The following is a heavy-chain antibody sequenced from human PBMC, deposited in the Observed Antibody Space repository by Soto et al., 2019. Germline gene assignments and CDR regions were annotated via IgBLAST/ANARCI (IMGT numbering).Heavy chain of an antibody. D-gene: IGHD3-3*01. CDR3: AKDVVITIFGVVITGYFDY. CDR2: ISGSGGST. V-gene: IGHV3-23*01. CDR1: GFTFSSYA. J-gene: IGHJ4*02. Sequence: GGSLRLSCAASGFTFSSYAMSWVRQAPGKGLEWVSAISGSGGSTYYADSVKGRFTISRDNSKNTLYLQMNSLRAEDTAVYYCAKDVVITIFGVVITGYFDYWGQGTLVTVSS.